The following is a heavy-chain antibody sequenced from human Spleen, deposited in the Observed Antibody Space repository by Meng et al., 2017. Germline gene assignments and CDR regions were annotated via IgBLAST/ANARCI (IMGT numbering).Heavy chain of an antibody. CDR3: ARGGSGSPDWYFDL. J-gene: IGHJ2*01. D-gene: IGHD2-15*01. CDR2: INAYSGNT. CDR1: GYTFTNYY. Sequence: QLQLVQPVSDVKVPGASVKFSCKASGYTFTNYYMHWVRQAPGQGLEWMGRINAYSGNTNYAQKLQDRVTMTTDTSTSTAYMELKSLRSDDTAVYYCARGGSGSPDWYFDLWGRGTLVTVSS. V-gene: IGHV1-18*04.